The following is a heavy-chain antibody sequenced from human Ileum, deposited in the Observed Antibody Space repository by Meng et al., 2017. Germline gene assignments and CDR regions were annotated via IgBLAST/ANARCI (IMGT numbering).Heavy chain of an antibody. CDR2: INPKSGIR. CDR1: GYTFTDYY. CDR3: SGASSSSYLGY. D-gene: IGHD6-13*01. Sequence: QVQLVQSGAEVKKSGASVKDSCKTSGYTFTDYYIKWLRQAPGQGLEWMGRINPKSGIRHYAQKFQGRVTMTSDTSTSTAYMEVSGLTSDDTAVYYCSGASSSSYLGYWGQGTLVTVSS. V-gene: IGHV1-2*06. J-gene: IGHJ4*02.